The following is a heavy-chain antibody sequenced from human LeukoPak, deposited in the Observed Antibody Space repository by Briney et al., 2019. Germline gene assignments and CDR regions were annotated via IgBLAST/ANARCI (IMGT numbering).Heavy chain of an antibody. CDR2: ISAYNGNT. CDR3: ARDHYYDRPPDDAFDI. Sequence: ASVKFSCKASGYTFTSYGISWVRQAPGQGLEWMGWISAYNGNTNYAQKLQGRVTMTTDTSTSTAYMELRSLRSDDTAVYYCARDHYYDRPPDDAFDIWGQGTMVTVSS. V-gene: IGHV1-18*01. CDR1: GYTFTSYG. J-gene: IGHJ3*02. D-gene: IGHD3-22*01.